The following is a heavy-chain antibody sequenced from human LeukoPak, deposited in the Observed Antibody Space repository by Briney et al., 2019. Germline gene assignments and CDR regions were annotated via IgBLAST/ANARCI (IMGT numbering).Heavy chain of an antibody. V-gene: IGHV1-69*05. D-gene: IGHD3-3*01. J-gene: IGHJ3*02. Sequence: AASVKVSCKASGGTFSSYAISWVRQAPGQGLEWMGGIIPIFGTANYAQKFQGRVTITTDEYTSIAYMELSSLRSEDTAVYYCARLKTPSRTIFGVVDDAFDIWGQGTMVTVSS. CDR1: GGTFSSYA. CDR3: ARLKTPSRTIFGVVDDAFDI. CDR2: IIPIFGTA.